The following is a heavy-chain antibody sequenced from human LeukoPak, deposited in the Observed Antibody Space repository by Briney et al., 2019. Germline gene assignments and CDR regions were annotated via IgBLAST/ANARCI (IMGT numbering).Heavy chain of an antibody. Sequence: SETLSLTCTVSGGSMSPYHWGWIRQPTGKGLEWTGYIYYSGSTNYNPSLKSRVTISVDTSKNQFSLKLSSVTAADTAIYYCARAVSGRFDYWGQGTLVTVSS. CDR2: IYYSGST. J-gene: IGHJ4*02. V-gene: IGHV4-59*08. CDR1: GGSMSPYH. CDR3: ARAVSGRFDY. D-gene: IGHD6-19*01.